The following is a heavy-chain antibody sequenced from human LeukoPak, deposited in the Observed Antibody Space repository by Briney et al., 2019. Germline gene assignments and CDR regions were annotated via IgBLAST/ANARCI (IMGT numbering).Heavy chain of an antibody. D-gene: IGHD4-17*01. CDR1: GGSISSSSYY. CDR2: IYYSGST. CDR3: ARLHGDYVEY. V-gene: IGHV4-39*01. Sequence: SETLSLTCTVSGGSISSSSYYCGWIRQPPGKGLEWIGSIYYSGSTYYNPSLKSRVTISVDTSKNQFSLKLSSVTAAVTAVYYCARLHGDYVEYWGQGTLVTVSS. J-gene: IGHJ4*02.